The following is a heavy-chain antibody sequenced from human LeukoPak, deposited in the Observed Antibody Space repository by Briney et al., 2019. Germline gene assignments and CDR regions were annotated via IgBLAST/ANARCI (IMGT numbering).Heavy chain of an antibody. V-gene: IGHV5-51*01. J-gene: IGHJ3*02. CDR1: GYSFTSYW. Sequence: GESLKISCKGSGYSFTSYWIGWVRQMPGKGLEWMGIIYPGDSDTRYSPSFQGQVTISADKSISTAYLQWSSLKASDTAMYYCARQQVGAIRGGPAFDIWGQGTMVTVSS. D-gene: IGHD1-26*01. CDR2: IYPGDSDT. CDR3: ARQQVGAIRGGPAFDI.